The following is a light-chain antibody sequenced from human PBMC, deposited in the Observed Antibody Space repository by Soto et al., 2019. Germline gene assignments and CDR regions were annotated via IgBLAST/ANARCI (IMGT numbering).Light chain of an antibody. CDR3: AAWDDSLKPV. V-gene: IGLV1-44*01. CDR1: SSNIGSNT. CDR2: SNN. J-gene: IGLJ1*01. Sequence: QSVLTQPPSASGTPGQRVTISCSGSSSNIGSNTVNWYQQLPGTAPKLLIYSNNQRPSGVPDRFSGSKSGTSASLAISGLQSEDEADYYCAAWDDSLKPVFGTGTKVTVL.